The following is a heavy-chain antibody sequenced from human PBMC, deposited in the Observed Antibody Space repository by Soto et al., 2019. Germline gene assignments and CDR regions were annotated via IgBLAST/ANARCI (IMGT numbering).Heavy chain of an antibody. V-gene: IGHV4-61*01. D-gene: IGHD6-19*01. J-gene: IGHJ1*01. Sequence: SETLSLTCTVSGGSVSSGSYYWSWIRQPPGKGLEWSGYIYYSGSTNYNPSLKSRVTMSVDTSKNQFSLKLSSVTAADTAVYYCARGGIAVAAGYAQHWGQGTLVTVSS. CDR1: GGSVSSGSYY. CDR3: ARGGIAVAAGYAQH. CDR2: IYYSGST.